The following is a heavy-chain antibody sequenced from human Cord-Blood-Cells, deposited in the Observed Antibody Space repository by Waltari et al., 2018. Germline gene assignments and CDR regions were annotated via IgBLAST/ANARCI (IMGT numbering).Heavy chain of an antibody. J-gene: IGHJ4*02. CDR1: GYSISSGYY. V-gene: IGHV4-38-2*01. D-gene: IGHD2-2*01. CDR3: ARAPIVVVPAAFDY. Sequence: QVQLQESGPGLVKPSETLSLTCAVSGYSISSGYYWGWIRQPPGKGLEWIGSIYHGGSTYSHPSLKSRVTISVDTSKNQFSLKLSSVTAADTAVYYCARAPIVVVPAAFDYWGQGTLVTVSS. CDR2: IYHGGST.